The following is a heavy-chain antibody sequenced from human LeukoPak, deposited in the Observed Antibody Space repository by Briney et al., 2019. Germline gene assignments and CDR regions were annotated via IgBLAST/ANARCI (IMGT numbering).Heavy chain of an antibody. V-gene: IGHV3-11*01. CDR1: GFTFSDYY. J-gene: IGHJ6*03. CDR2: ISSSGSTI. CDR3: ARDGDSVYYDFWSGYYLDYYYMDV. D-gene: IGHD3-3*01. Sequence: GGSLRPSCAASGFTFSDYYTSWIRQDPGKGLEWASYISSSGSTIYDADSVKGRFTISRDNAKNALYLQMNSLRAEDTAVYYCARDGDSVYYDFWSGYYLDYYYMDVWGKGTTVTVSS.